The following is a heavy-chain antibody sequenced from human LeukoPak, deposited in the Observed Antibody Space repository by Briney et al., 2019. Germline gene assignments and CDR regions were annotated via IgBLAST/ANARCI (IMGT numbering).Heavy chain of an antibody. CDR2: IKQDGSEK. D-gene: IGHD3-9*01. Sequence: PGGSLRLSCAAPGLTFSSYWMSWVRQAPGKGLEWVANIKQDGSEKYYVDSVKGRFTISRDNAKNSVYLQMNRLRAEDTAVYYCARDFAYYDILTPDYYYGLDVWGNGTTVTVSS. J-gene: IGHJ6*04. CDR3: ARDFAYYDILTPDYYYGLDV. V-gene: IGHV3-7*03. CDR1: GLTFSSYW.